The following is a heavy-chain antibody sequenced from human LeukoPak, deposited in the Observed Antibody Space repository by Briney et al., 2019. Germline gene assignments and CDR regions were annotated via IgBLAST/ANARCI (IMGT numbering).Heavy chain of an antibody. Sequence: PGGSLRLSCAASGFTFSSYAMSWVRQAPGKGLEWVSAISGSGGSTYYADSVKGRFTISRDNSKNTLYLQMNSLRVEDTAVYYCARGNYDSSGYYYSAFDYWGQGTLVTVSS. D-gene: IGHD3-22*01. J-gene: IGHJ4*02. CDR2: ISGSGGST. CDR1: GFTFSSYA. V-gene: IGHV3-23*01. CDR3: ARGNYDSSGYYYSAFDY.